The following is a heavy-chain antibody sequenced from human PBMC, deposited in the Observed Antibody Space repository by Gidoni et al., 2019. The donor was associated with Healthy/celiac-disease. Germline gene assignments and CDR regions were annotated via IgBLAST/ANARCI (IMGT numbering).Heavy chain of an antibody. CDR2: MNPNSGNT. D-gene: IGHD2-2*01. Sequence: QVQLVQSGAEVKKPGASVKVSCKASGYTFTSYDINWVRQATGQGLEWMGWMNPNSGNTGYAQKFQGRVTMTRNTSISTAYMELSSLRSEDTAVYYCARGPQYQLPFYYYYYYGMDVWGQGTTVTVSS. CDR1: GYTFTSYD. J-gene: IGHJ6*02. V-gene: IGHV1-8*01. CDR3: ARGPQYQLPFYYYYYYGMDV.